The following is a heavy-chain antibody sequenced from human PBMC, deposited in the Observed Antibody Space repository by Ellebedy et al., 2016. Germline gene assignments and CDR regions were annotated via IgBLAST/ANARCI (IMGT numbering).Heavy chain of an antibody. D-gene: IGHD5-12*01. Sequence: GESLKISCAASGFTFSSYGMHWVRQAPGKGLEWVAVISYDGSNKYYADSVKGRFTISRDNSKSTLYLQMNSLRAEDTAVYYCARVEGIVATYYYYYMDVWGKGTTVTVSS. CDR3: ARVEGIVATYYYYYMDV. V-gene: IGHV3-30*03. J-gene: IGHJ6*03. CDR1: GFTFSSYG. CDR2: ISYDGSNK.